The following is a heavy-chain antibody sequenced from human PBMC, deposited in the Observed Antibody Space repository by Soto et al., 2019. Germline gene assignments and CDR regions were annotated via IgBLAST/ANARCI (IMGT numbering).Heavy chain of an antibody. Sequence: EVQLVESGGGLVQPGGSLRLSCAASGFTFSGYWMSWVRQAPGKGLEWVANIKPDGSEQFYVDSVKGRFTISRDNAKNSLYLHMNSLRAEDTAVYYCAREAVWGQGTTVTVSS. CDR1: GFTFSGYW. V-gene: IGHV3-7*05. CDR3: AREAV. CDR2: IKPDGSEQ. J-gene: IGHJ6*02.